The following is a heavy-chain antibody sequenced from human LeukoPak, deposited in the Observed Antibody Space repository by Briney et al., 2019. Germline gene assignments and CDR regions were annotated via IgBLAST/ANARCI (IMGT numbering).Heavy chain of an antibody. CDR1: GFTFSSYE. CDR2: IGSSGSTI. Sequence: GGSLRLSCAASGFTFSSYEMNWVRQAPGKGLEWVSYIGSSGSTIYYADSVKGRFTISRDNAKNSLYLQMNSLRAEDTAVYYCARDPWAYCGGDCYSLDYWGQGTLVTVSS. D-gene: IGHD2-21*02. J-gene: IGHJ4*02. CDR3: ARDPWAYCGGDCYSLDY. V-gene: IGHV3-48*03.